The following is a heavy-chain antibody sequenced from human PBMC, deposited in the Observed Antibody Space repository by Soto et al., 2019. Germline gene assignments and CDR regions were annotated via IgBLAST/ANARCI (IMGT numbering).Heavy chain of an antibody. CDR1: GGSISSYH. D-gene: IGHD3-9*01. Sequence: QVHLQESGPGLVKPSETLSLTCTVSGGSISSYHWSWVRQPPGKGLEWIGYISSSGSPNYNPSLKSRLIISVDTSQHQFSLKLTSVTAADTAVYSCASLRHWPLYYSEYWGQGVLVTVSS. J-gene: IGHJ4*02. CDR3: ASLRHWPLYYSEY. CDR2: ISSSGSP. V-gene: IGHV4-59*01.